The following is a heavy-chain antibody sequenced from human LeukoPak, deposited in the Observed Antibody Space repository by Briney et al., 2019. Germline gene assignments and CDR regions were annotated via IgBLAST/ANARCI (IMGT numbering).Heavy chain of an antibody. V-gene: IGHV3-48*04. D-gene: IGHD6-19*01. CDR3: ARGLGSGWQDY. J-gene: IGHJ4*02. CDR2: ISSSSSTI. CDR1: GFTFSSYS. Sequence: GGSLRLSCAAAGFTFSSYSMNWVRQAPGKGLEWVSYISSSSSTIYYADSVKGRFTISRDNAKNSLYLQMNSLRAEDTAVYYCARGLGSGWQDYWGQGTLVTVSS.